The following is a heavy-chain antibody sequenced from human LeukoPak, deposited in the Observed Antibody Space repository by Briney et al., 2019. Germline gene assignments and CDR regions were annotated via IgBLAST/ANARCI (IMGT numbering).Heavy chain of an antibody. CDR3: ARMSYDSSPV. Sequence: SQTLSLTCAISGDSVSSNSAAWNWIRQSPSRGLEWLGRTYYRSKWFNNYAVSLKSRIPINPASSKNQYSLHLNSVTPEDTAVYYCARMSYDSSPVWGRGTLVTVST. V-gene: IGHV6-1*01. J-gene: IGHJ4*02. CDR2: TYYRSKWFN. D-gene: IGHD6-13*01. CDR1: GDSVSSNSAA.